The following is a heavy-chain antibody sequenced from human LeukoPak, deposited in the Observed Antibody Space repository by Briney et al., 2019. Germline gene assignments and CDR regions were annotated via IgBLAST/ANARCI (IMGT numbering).Heavy chain of an antibody. CDR2: IYYSGST. Sequence: SETLSLTCTVSGGSISSSSYYWGWIRQPPGKGLEWIGSIYYSGSTYYNPSFKSRVTISVDTSKNQFSLKLSSVTAADTAVYYCASTHRITMVRGVIINYYYYGMDVWGQGTTVTVSS. V-gene: IGHV4-39*01. CDR3: ASTHRITMVRGVIINYYYYGMDV. J-gene: IGHJ6*02. CDR1: GGSISSSSYY. D-gene: IGHD3-10*01.